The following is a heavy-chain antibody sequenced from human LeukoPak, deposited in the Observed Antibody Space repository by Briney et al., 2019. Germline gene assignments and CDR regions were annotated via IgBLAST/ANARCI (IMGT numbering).Heavy chain of an antibody. Sequence: PGASVKVSCKASGYTFTGYYMHWVRQAPGQGLEWVGWINPNSGGTNYAQKFQGGVTMTRDTSISTAYMELSRLRSDDTAVYYCARDPQAYYYDSSGYYPWLAPGDYWGQGTLVTVSS. CDR2: INPNSGGT. CDR3: ARDPQAYYYDSSGYYPWLAPGDY. V-gene: IGHV1-2*02. CDR1: GYTFTGYY. D-gene: IGHD3-22*01. J-gene: IGHJ4*02.